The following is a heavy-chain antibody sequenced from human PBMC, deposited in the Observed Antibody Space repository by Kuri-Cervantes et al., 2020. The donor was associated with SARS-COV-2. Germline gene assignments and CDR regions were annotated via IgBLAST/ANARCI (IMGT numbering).Heavy chain of an antibody. J-gene: IGHJ6*02. Sequence: ASVKVSCKASGYTFSDYSNYYMYWVRQAPRQGLEWMGWINPNSGGTNYAQKFQGWVTMTRDTSISTAYMELSRLRSDDTAVYYCARGMVRGIIQYYYYAMDVWGQGTTVTVSS. D-gene: IGHD3-10*01. CDR3: ARGMVRGIIQYYYYAMDV. CDR1: GYTFSDYSNYY. CDR2: INPNSGGT. V-gene: IGHV1-2*04.